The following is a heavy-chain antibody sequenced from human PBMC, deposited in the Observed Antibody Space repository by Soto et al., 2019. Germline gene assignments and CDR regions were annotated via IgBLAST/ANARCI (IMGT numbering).Heavy chain of an antibody. CDR1: GGTFSNYA. CDR2: IIPIFDTA. CDR3: AREYSSSSDAFDI. Sequence: QVQLVQSGAEVKKPGSSVKVGCKASGGTFSNYAISWVRQAPGQGLEWMGGIIPIFDTANYAQKFQGRVTITADESTSTAYMELSSLRSEDTAVYYSAREYSSSSDAFDIWGQGTMVTVSS. J-gene: IGHJ3*02. D-gene: IGHD6-6*01. V-gene: IGHV1-69*12.